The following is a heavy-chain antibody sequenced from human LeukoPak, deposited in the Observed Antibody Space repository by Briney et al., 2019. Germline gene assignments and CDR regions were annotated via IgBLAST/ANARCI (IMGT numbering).Heavy chain of an antibody. CDR3: ARLDFDWTQTKYYYYYYGMDV. CDR2: IYYSGST. V-gene: IGHV4-59*01. J-gene: IGHJ6*02. CDR1: GGSISSYY. Sequence: SETLSLTCTVSGGSISSYYWSWIRQPPGKGLEWIGDIYYSGSTNYNPSLKSRVTISVDTSKNQFSLKLSSVTAADTAVYYCARLDFDWTQTKYYYYYYGMDVWGQGTTVTVSS. D-gene: IGHD3-9*01.